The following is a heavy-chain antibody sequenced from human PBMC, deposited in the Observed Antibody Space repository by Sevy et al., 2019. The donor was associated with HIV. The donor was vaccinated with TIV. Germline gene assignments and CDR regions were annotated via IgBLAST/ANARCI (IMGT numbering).Heavy chain of an antibody. CDR3: AKSSYDSSGYTVGVFDY. V-gene: IGHV3-23*01. D-gene: IGHD3-22*01. J-gene: IGHJ4*02. Sequence: GGSLRLSCAASGFTFSSYAMSWVRQAPGKGLESVSAISGSGGSTYYADSVKGRFTISRDNSKNTLYLQMNSLRAEDTAVYYCAKSSYDSSGYTVGVFDYWGQGTLVTVSS. CDR2: ISGSGGST. CDR1: GFTFSSYA.